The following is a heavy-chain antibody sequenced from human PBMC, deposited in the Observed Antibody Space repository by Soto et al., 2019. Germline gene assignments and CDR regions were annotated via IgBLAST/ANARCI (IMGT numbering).Heavy chain of an antibody. Sequence: PSETLSLTCTVSCCSISSYYWSWIRQPPGKGLEWIGYIYYSGSTNYNPSLKSRVTISVDTSKNQFSLKLSTVTAADTAVYYCARVMFVAGTGYFDYWGQGTLVTVSS. CDR1: CCSISSYY. J-gene: IGHJ4*02. V-gene: IGHV4-59*01. CDR2: IYYSGST. CDR3: ARVMFVAGTGYFDY. D-gene: IGHD6-19*01.